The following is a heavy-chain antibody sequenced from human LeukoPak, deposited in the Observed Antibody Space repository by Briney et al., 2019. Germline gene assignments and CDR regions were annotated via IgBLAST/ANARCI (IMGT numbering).Heavy chain of an antibody. CDR2: IHISCSF. V-gene: IGHV4-4*07. D-gene: IGHD3-3*01. CDR1: GGSTKYYY. Sequence: SETLSLTCTVSGGSTKYYYWSWIRQPAGKRLEWIGRIHISCSFKYNPSLESRVTISIDTSKSSFFLNLTSVTAADTAVYFCARAAELYDFWGGYGPFDLWGQGKMVTVSS. J-gene: IGHJ3*01. CDR3: ARAAELYDFWGGYGPFDL.